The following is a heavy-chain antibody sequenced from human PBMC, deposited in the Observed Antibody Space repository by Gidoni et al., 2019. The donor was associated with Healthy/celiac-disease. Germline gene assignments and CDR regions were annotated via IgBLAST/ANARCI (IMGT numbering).Heavy chain of an antibody. D-gene: IGHD6-19*01. CDR3: ARMSDSIGVGAFDI. CDR2: IDWDDDK. J-gene: IGHJ3*02. V-gene: IGHV2-70*15. CDR1: GFSLSTSGMC. Sequence: QVTLRESGPALVKPTQTLTLTCTFSGFSLSTSGMCVSWIRQPPGKALEWLARIDWDDDKYYSTSLKTRLTISKDTSKNQVDITMTNMDPVDTATYDCARMSDSIGVGAFDIWGQGTMVTVSS.